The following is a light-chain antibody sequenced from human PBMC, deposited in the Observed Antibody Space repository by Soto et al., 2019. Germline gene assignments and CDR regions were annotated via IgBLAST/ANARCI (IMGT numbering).Light chain of an antibody. CDR1: PSVSNY. Sequence: EIVLTQSPATLSLSPGERASLSCRASPSVSNYLAWYQQKPGQAPRLLIYGAFNRATGIPARFSGSGSGADFTLTISSLEPEDFAVYYCQRRNIWPPVTFGQGTRLEFK. J-gene: IGKJ5*01. V-gene: IGKV3-11*01. CDR3: QRRNIWPPVT. CDR2: GAF.